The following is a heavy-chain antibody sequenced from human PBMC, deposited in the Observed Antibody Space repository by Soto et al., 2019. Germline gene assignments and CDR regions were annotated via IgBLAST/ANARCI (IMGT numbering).Heavy chain of an antibody. Sequence: EVQLLESGGGLVQPGGSLRLSCAASGFTFSSYAMSWVRQAPGKGLEWVSAISGSGGSTYYADSVKGRFTISRDNSKNALYLQRNSLRAEDTAVYYCATGNYGGFDYWGQRSLVTVSS. CDR2: ISGSGGST. D-gene: IGHD1-7*01. CDR1: GFTFSSYA. CDR3: ATGNYGGFDY. V-gene: IGHV3-23*01. J-gene: IGHJ4*02.